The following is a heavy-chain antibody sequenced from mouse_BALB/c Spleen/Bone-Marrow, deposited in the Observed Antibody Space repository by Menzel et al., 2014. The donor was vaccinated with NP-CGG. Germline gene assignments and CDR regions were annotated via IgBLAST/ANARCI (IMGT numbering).Heavy chain of an antibody. CDR2: IWRGGST. D-gene: IGHD2-1*01. V-gene: IGHV2-5-1*01. J-gene: IGHJ2*01. CDR3: AKRGNYGYFDY. CDR1: GFSLTSYG. Sequence: VQGVESGPSLVQPSQSLSITCTVSGFSLTSYGVHWVRQSPGEGLEWLGVIWRGGSTDYNAAFMSRLSITKDNSKSQVFFKMNSLQADDTAIYYCAKRGNYGYFDYWGQGTTLTVSS.